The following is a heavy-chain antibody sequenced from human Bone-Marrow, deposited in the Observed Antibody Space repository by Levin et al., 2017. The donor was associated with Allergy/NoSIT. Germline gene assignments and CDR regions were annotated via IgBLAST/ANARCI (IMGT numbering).Heavy chain of an antibody. D-gene: IGHD6-13*01. CDR3: AREVIAAAGTSYYYYMDV. V-gene: IGHV3-13*01. CDR1: GFTFSSYD. CDR2: IGTAGDT. Sequence: GESLKISCAASGFTFSSYDMHWVRQATGKGLEWVSAIGTAGDTYYPGSVKGRFTISRENAKNSLYLQMNSLRAGDTAVYYCAREVIAAAGTSYYYYMDVWGKGTTVTVSS. J-gene: IGHJ6*03.